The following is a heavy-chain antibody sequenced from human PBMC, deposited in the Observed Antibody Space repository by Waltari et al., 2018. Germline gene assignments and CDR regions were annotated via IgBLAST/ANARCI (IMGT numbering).Heavy chain of an antibody. V-gene: IGHV4-4*02. D-gene: IGHD7-27*01. Sequence: QVQLQESGPGLVKPSGTLSLTCAVSGGSISSSNWWSWVRQPPGKGLEWIGEIYHSGSTNYNPSLKSRVTISVDKSKNQFSLKLGSVTAADTAVYYCARVVPTTHPVTTNWDYFDYWGQGTLVTVSS. CDR3: ARVVPTTHPVTTNWDYFDY. CDR1: GGSISSSNW. CDR2: IYHSGST. J-gene: IGHJ4*02.